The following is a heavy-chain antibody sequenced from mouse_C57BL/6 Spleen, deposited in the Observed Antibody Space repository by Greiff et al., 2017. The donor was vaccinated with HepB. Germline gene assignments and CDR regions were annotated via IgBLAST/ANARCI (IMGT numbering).Heavy chain of an antibody. CDR3: ARDASMDY. CDR2: SRNKANDYTT. Sequence: EVNVVESGGGLVQSGRSLRLSCATSGFTFSDFYMEWVRQAPGKGLEWIAASRNKANDYTTEYSASVKGRFIVSRDTSQSILYLQMNALRAEDTAIYYRARDASMDYWGQGTSVTVSS. J-gene: IGHJ4*01. CDR1: GFTFSDFY. V-gene: IGHV7-1*01.